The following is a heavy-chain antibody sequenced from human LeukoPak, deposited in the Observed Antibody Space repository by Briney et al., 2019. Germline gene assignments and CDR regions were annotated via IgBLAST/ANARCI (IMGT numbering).Heavy chain of an antibody. J-gene: IGHJ3*02. D-gene: IGHD5-18*01. CDR1: GFPFSIYC. CDR2: IKPDGCDK. V-gene: IGHV3-7*01. CDR3: ARGGDTGDAFDI. Sequence: PGGSLRLSCAASGFPFSIYCMTWVRQAPGKGLEWVANIKPDGCDKYYVDSVKGRFTISRDNAKASVYLQMNSLRGADMAVYYCARGGDTGDAFDIWGQGTMVTVSS.